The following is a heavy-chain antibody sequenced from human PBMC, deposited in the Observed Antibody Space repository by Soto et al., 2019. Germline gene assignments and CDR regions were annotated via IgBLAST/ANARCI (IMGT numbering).Heavy chain of an antibody. CDR2: IYYTGST. CDR3: ARDQYDIRSGCYYYAMEV. Sequence: QVQLQESGPRLVKPSETLSLTCTVSGGSASSESHYWSWIRQTPGTGLEWIGYIYYTGSTNYNPSLKGRVAMPVDTSRDQVSLRLTSVTRADTAVYYCARDQYDIRSGCYYYAMEVWGQGTKVTVSS. D-gene: IGHD3-3*01. CDR1: GGSASSESHY. J-gene: IGHJ6*02. V-gene: IGHV4-61*01.